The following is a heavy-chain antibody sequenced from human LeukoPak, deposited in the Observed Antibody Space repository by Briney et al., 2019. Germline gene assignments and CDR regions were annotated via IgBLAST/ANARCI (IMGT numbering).Heavy chain of an antibody. CDR3: ARHRYYGSGSYFDY. Sequence: PSETLSLTCAVYGGSFSGYYWSWIRQPPGKGLEWIGYIYYSGSTNYNPSLKSRVTISVDTSKNQFSLKLSSVTAADTAVYYCARHRYYGSGSYFDYWGQGTLVTVSS. J-gene: IGHJ4*02. CDR1: GGSFSGYY. CDR2: IYYSGST. D-gene: IGHD3-10*01. V-gene: IGHV4-59*08.